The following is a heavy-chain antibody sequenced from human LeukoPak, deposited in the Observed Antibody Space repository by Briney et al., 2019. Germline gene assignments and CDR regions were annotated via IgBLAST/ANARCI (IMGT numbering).Heavy chain of an antibody. CDR1: GFTFSDYY. D-gene: IGHD3-3*01. CDR2: ISSSGSTI. Sequence: GGSLRLSCAASGFTFSDYYMSWIRQAPGKGLEWVSYISSSGSTIYYADSVKGRFTISRDNAKNSLYLQMSSLRAEDTAVYYCARSYYDFWSGADVWGKGTTVTVSS. V-gene: IGHV3-11*01. CDR3: ARSYYDFWSGADV. J-gene: IGHJ6*04.